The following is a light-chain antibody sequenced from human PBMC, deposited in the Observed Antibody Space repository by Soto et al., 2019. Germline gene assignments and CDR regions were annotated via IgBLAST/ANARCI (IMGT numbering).Light chain of an antibody. CDR2: AAS. Sequence: DIQMTQSPSSLSASVGDRVTITCRASQTINRYLNWYQQKPGNAPKLLIYAASSLQSGVPSRFTGSGSWTDFTLTISSLQPEDFATYYCQQSYGPPPTFGQGTKVE. CDR3: QQSYGPPPT. V-gene: IGKV1-39*01. J-gene: IGKJ1*01. CDR1: QTINRY.